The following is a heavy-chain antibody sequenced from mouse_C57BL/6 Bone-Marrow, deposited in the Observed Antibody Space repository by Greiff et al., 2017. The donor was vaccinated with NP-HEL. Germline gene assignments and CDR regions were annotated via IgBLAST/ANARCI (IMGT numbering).Heavy chain of an antibody. CDR1: GFNIKDDY. D-gene: IGHD2-3*01. CDR3: TTIYDYWYFDV. V-gene: IGHV14-4*01. CDR2: IDPENGDT. Sequence: VQLQQSGAELVRPGASVKLSCTASGFNIKDDYMHWVKQRPEQGLEWIGWIDPENGDTEYASKFQGKATITADTSSNTAYLQLSSLTSEDTAVYYCTTIYDYWYFDVWGTGTTVTVSS. J-gene: IGHJ1*03.